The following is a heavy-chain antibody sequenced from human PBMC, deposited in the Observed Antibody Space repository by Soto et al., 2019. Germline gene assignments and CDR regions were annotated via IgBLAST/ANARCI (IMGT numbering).Heavy chain of an antibody. D-gene: IGHD5-12*01. CDR2: INAGGGNT. CDR3: ARVYSGYDYSWFDP. V-gene: IGHV1-3*01. Sequence: GASVKVSCKASGYTFTSYAMHWVRQAPGQRLEWMGRINAGGGNTNYAQKFQGRVTMTRDTSTSTVYMELSSLRSEDTAVYYCARVYSGYDYSWFDPWGQGTLVTVSS. CDR1: GYTFTSYA. J-gene: IGHJ5*02.